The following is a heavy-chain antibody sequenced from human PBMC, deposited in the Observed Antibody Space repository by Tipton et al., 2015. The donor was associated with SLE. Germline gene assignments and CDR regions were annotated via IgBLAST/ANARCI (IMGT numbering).Heavy chain of an antibody. CDR2: VYHSGST. V-gene: IGHV4-59*12. Sequence: TLSLTCTLSGGSFNDYYWTWLRQTPGTGLEWIGYVYHSGSTNYNPSLQRRDTMSLDTAKNQVSLKRSSVTAADTAVYYCARRADAFEIWGQGTMVTVSS. CDR1: GGSFNDYY. J-gene: IGHJ3*02. CDR3: ARRADAFEI.